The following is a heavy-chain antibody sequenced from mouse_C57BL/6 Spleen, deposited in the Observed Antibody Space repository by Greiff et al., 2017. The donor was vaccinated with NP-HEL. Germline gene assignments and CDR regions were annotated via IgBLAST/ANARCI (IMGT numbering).Heavy chain of an antibody. CDR3: ARKGGDYYGSSYGWYFDV. D-gene: IGHD1-1*01. V-gene: IGHV1-69*01. Sequence: QVQLQQPGAELVMPGASVKLSCKASGYTFTSYWMHWVKQRPGQGLEWIGEIDPSDSYTNYNQKFKGKSTLTVDKSSSTAYMQLSSLTSEDSAVYYCARKGGDYYGSSYGWYFDVWGTGTTVTVSS. CDR1: GYTFTSYW. J-gene: IGHJ1*03. CDR2: IDPSDSYT.